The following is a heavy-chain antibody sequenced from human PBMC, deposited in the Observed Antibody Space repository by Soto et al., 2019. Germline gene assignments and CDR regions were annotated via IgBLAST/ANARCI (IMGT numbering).Heavy chain of an antibody. D-gene: IGHD2-15*01. CDR2: IYYSGST. CDR3: ARGALGCSCGSCYPAFDI. Sequence: QVQLQESGPGLVKPSQTLSLTCTVSGGSISSGDYYWSWIRQPPGKGLEWIGYIYYSGSTYYNPSLKSRVTISVDTSKNQFSLELSSVTAADTAVYYCARGALGCSCGSCYPAFDIWGQGTMVTGSS. J-gene: IGHJ3*02. CDR1: GGSISSGDYY. V-gene: IGHV4-30-4*01.